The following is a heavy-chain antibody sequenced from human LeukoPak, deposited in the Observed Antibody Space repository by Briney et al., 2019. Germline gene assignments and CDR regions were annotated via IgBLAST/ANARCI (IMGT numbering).Heavy chain of an antibody. Sequence: RRSLRLSCVGSGFTFSNYGIHWVRQAPGKGLEWVTAISYDGSLKYYADSVRGRFTISRDNSKNTLYLQMNSLRTDDTAVYYCARVSLERQLWLPFDYWGQGTLVTVSS. D-gene: IGHD5-18*01. CDR3: ARVSLERQLWLPFDY. CDR1: GFTFSNYG. CDR2: ISYDGSLK. J-gene: IGHJ4*02. V-gene: IGHV3-30*03.